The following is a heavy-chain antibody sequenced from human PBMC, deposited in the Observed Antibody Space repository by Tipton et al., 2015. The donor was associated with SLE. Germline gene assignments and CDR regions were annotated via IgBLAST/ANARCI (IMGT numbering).Heavy chain of an antibody. CDR2: IHHFGSA. J-gene: IGHJ3*02. CDR3: ARLVEDAFDI. Sequence: TLSLTCTVSGFSISSYYWGWIRQPPGKGLEWIANIHHFGSAFYNLSLKSRVTISVDTSKNQFSLKLDSVTAADTAVYYCARLVEDAFDIWGQGTVVTVSS. V-gene: IGHV4-38-2*02. D-gene: IGHD3-9*01. CDR1: GFSISSYY.